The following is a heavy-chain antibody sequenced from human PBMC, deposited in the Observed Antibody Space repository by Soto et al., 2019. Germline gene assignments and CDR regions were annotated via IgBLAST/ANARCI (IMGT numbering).Heavy chain of an antibody. CDR1: GFTFSDYY. D-gene: IGHD3-10*02. V-gene: IGHV3-11*05. Sequence: QVQLVEAGVGLDKPGGSLGLSCAASGFTFSDYYMSWIRQAPGKGLEWVSYISSSSSYTNYADSVKGRFTISRDNAKNSLYLQMNSLRAEDTAVSYCARDTLFGIDYWGQGTLVTVSS. J-gene: IGHJ4*02. CDR3: ARDTLFGIDY. CDR2: ISSSSSYT.